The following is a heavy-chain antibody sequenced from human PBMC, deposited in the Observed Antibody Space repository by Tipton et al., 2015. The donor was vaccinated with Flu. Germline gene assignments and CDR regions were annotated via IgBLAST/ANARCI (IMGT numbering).Heavy chain of an antibody. CDR2: MNPNSGNT. D-gene: IGHD1-1*01. CDR1: GYTFSSYE. Sequence: QSGPEVKKPGASVKVSCKASGYTFSSYEINWVRQATGQGLEWTGWMNPNSGNTGYAQKFQGRVTMTRNTSISTAYMELTSLTSEDTAVYYCARNRQQSRYFDLWGRGTLVTVSS. CDR3: ARNRQQSRYFDL. J-gene: IGHJ2*01. V-gene: IGHV1-8*01.